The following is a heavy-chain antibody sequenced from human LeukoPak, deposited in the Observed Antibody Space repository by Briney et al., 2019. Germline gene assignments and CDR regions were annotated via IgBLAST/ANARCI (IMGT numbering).Heavy chain of an antibody. CDR2: IYSGGST. Sequence: GGSLRLSCAASGFTFSSYAMSWVRQAPGKGLEWVSVIYSGGSTYYADSVKGRFTISRDNSKNTLYLQMNSLRAEDTAVYYCARDYYGRGMDVWGQGTTVTVSS. CDR3: ARDYYGRGMDV. J-gene: IGHJ6*02. D-gene: IGHD3-22*01. CDR1: GFTFSSYA. V-gene: IGHV3-66*01.